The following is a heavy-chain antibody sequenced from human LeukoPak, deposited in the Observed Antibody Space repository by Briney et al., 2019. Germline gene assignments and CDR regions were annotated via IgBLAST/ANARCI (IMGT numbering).Heavy chain of an antibody. CDR1: GGSISSYY. J-gene: IGHJ6*02. V-gene: IGHV4-59*08. CDR3: ARQRSSGYPYYYYYYGMDV. Sequence: SETLSLTCTVSGGSISSYYWSWIRQPPGKGLEWIGYIYYSGSTNYNPSLKSRVTISVDTSKNQFSLKLSSVTAADTAVYYCARQRSSGYPYYYYYYGMDVWGQGTTVTVSS. D-gene: IGHD3-22*01. CDR2: IYYSGST.